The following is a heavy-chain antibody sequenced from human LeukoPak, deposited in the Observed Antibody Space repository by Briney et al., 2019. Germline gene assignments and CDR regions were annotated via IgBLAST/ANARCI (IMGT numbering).Heavy chain of an antibody. V-gene: IGHV3-23*01. CDR1: GCTFSSYG. CDR3: AKDQGDYVWGSYQESSAFDI. Sequence: GGSLRLSCAASGCTFSSYGMSWVRQAPGKGLEWVSAISGSGGSTYYADSVKGRFTISRDNSKNTLYLQMNSLRAEDTAVYYCAKDQGDYVWGSYQESSAFDIWGQGTMVTVSS. D-gene: IGHD3-16*02. J-gene: IGHJ3*02. CDR2: ISGSGGST.